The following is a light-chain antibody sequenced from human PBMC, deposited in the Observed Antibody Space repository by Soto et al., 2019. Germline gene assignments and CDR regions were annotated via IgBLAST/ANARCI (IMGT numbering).Light chain of an antibody. Sequence: QAVVTQPTSASASLGASVTLTCTLSSGYSNYKVDWYQQRPGKGLRFVMRVGTGGIVGSKGDGIPDRFSVLGSGLNRYLTIKNIQEEDESDYHCGADHGSGSNLYVVFGGGTKLTVL. CDR2: VGTGGIVG. J-gene: IGLJ2*01. CDR1: SGYSNYK. V-gene: IGLV9-49*01. CDR3: GADHGSGSNLYVV.